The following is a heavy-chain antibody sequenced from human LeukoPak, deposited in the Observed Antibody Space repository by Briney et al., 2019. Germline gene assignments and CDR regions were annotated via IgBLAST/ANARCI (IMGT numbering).Heavy chain of an antibody. J-gene: IGHJ5*02. CDR1: GLTFSNAW. D-gene: IGHD2-2*01. CDR2: IKSHTDGGTT. V-gene: IGHV3-15*01. CDR3: AKWVVPAAISRVSPWFDP. Sequence: GGSLRLSCATSGLTFSNAWMSWVRQAPGKGLEWVGRIKSHTDGGTTDYAAPVKGRFTISRDNSKNTLYLQMNSLRAEDTAVYYCAKWVVPAAISRVSPWFDPWGQGTLVTVSS.